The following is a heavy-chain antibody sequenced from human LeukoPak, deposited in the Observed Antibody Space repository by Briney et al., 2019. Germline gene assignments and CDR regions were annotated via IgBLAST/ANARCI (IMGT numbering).Heavy chain of an antibody. J-gene: IGHJ4*02. CDR3: ARVDRWGYYDSSGYYYFDY. V-gene: IGHV3-43*02. CDR2: ISGDGVST. CDR1: GLPIADFA. Sequence: PGGSLRLSRVASGLPIADFAMHWVRQAPGKGLEWVSLISGDGVSTFYADSVKGRFTISRDNAKNSLYLQMNSLRAEDTALYYCARVDRWGYYDSSGYYYFDYWGQGTLVTVSS. D-gene: IGHD3-22*01.